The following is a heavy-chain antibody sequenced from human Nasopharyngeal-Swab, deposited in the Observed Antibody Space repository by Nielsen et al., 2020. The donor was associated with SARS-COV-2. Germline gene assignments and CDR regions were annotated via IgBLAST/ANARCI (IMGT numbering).Heavy chain of an antibody. CDR3: ARGIVGATV. CDR2: IYYSGST. J-gene: IGHJ4*02. Sequence: SETLSLTCTVSGGSISSYYWSWIRQPPGKGLEWIGYIYYSGSTNYNPSLKSRVTISVETSKNRFSLKLSSVTAADTAVYYCARGIVGATVWGQGTLVTVSS. CDR1: GGSISSYY. V-gene: IGHV4-59*13. D-gene: IGHD1-26*01.